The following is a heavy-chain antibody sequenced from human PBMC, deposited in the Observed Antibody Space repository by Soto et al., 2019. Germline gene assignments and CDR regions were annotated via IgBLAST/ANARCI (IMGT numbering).Heavy chain of an antibody. CDR3: ARSGYSYGPNPLLY. J-gene: IGHJ4*02. CDR1: GFTFSSYN. D-gene: IGHD5-18*01. CDR2: IRSKANSYAT. V-gene: IGHV3-73*01. Sequence: GGSLRLSCAASGFTFSSYNMHWVRQAPGKGLEWVGRIRSKANSYATAYAASVKGRFTISRDDSKNTAYLQMNSLKTEDTAVYYCARSGYSYGPNPLLYWGQGTLVTVSS.